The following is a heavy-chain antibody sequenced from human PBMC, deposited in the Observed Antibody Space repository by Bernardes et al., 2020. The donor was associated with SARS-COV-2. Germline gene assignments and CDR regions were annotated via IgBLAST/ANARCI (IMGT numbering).Heavy chain of an antibody. D-gene: IGHD3-22*01. CDR3: ACPRMDRSGSRGFDY. V-gene: IGHV3-23*01. CDR2: ISDSGGST. Sequence: GGSLRLSCAASGFTFSSCAMSWVRQAPGKGLDWVSGISDSGGSTYYADSVKGRFTISRDNSKNTLYLQMISLRAEDTAVYYCACPRMDRSGSRGFDYWGQGTLVTVSS. CDR1: GFTFSSCA. J-gene: IGHJ4*02.